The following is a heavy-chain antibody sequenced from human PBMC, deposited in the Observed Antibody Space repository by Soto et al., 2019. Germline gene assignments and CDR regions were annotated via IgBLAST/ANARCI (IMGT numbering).Heavy chain of an antibody. CDR3: VRDQDIVVVVTDYYYYYGMDV. D-gene: IGHD2-15*01. J-gene: IGHJ6*02. CDR2: ISAYNGNT. V-gene: IGHV1-18*01. Sequence: ASVKVSCKASGYTFTSYGISWVRQAPGQGLEWMGWISAYNGNTNYAQKLQGRVTMTTDTSTSTAYMELRSLRSDDTAVYYCVRDQDIVVVVTDYYYYYGMDVWGQGTTVTVSS. CDR1: GYTFTSYG.